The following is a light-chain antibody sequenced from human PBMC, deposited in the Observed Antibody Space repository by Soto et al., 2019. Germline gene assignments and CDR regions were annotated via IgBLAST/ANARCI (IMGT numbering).Light chain of an antibody. CDR3: RQAKSYPIT. Sequence: DIQMTQSPSSVSASVGDRVTITCRASQDVRTWLAWYQQKPGEAPNLLISATSNLQSGVPSRFSGSGSGTDFTLTISSLQPEDSASYFCRQAKSYPITFGPGTKVEIK. CDR2: ATS. V-gene: IGKV1-12*01. J-gene: IGKJ3*01. CDR1: QDVRTW.